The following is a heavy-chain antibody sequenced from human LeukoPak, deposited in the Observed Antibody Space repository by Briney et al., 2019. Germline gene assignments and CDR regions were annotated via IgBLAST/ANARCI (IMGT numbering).Heavy chain of an antibody. CDR2: IGGSGGST. Sequence: GGSLRLSCAASGFTFSSYAMSWVRQAPGKGLEWVSTIGGSGGSTYYADSVEGRFTISRDNSKNTLYLQMNSLRAEDTAVYYCAKTRSGWPVPFDYWGQGTLVTVSS. D-gene: IGHD6-19*01. CDR3: AKTRSGWPVPFDY. V-gene: IGHV3-23*01. J-gene: IGHJ4*02. CDR1: GFTFSSYA.